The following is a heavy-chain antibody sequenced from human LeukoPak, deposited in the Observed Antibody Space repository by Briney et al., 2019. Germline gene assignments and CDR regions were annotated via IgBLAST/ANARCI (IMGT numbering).Heavy chain of an antibody. Sequence: ASVKVSCKASGYTFTSYYMHWVRQAPGQGLEWMGIINPSGGSTSYAQKFQGRVTMTRDMSTSTVYMELSSLRSEDTAVYYCATSRQLVVPDYWGQGTLVTVSS. J-gene: IGHJ4*02. CDR3: ATSRQLVVPDY. CDR2: INPSGGST. V-gene: IGHV1-46*01. CDR1: GYTFTSYY. D-gene: IGHD2-2*01.